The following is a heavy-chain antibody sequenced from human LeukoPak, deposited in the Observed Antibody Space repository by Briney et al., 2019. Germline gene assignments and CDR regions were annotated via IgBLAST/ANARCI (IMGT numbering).Heavy chain of an antibody. Sequence: SETLSLTCAVYGGSFRGYYWSWIRQPPVKGLEWIGEINHSGSTNYNPSLKSRVTISVDTSKNQFSLKLSSVTAADTAVYYCARGSILEWWFIDYWGQGTLVTVSS. CDR3: ARGSILEWWFIDY. CDR1: GGSFRGYY. D-gene: IGHD3-3*01. J-gene: IGHJ4*02. CDR2: INHSGST. V-gene: IGHV4-34*01.